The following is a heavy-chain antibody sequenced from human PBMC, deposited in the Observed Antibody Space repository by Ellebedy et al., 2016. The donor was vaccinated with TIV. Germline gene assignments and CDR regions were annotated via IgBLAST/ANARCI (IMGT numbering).Heavy chain of an antibody. CDR1: GFTFSTYA. J-gene: IGHJ4*02. CDR2: INAYGDRT. V-gene: IGHV3-23*01. Sequence: GESLKISCAASGFTFSTYAMIWVRQAPGKGLEWVSGINAYGDRTYYTDSLRGRFTISRDNSKNTLYLQMDNLRVEDSAIYYCARRRHNPGGCCDYWGQGALVSGSS. CDR3: ARRRHNPGGCCDY. D-gene: IGHD2-15*01.